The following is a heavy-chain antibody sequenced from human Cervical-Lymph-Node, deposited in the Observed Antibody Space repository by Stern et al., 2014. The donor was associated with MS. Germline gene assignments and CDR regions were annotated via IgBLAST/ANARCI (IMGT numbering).Heavy chain of an antibody. V-gene: IGHV1-3*01. D-gene: IGHD2-15*01. Sequence: QVQLMQSGAEVKKPGASVKVSCKASGYTFATFAVHWVRQAPGQRLEWMGWIAASNGNTKYSQKFQDRLTFTSDTSANTVYMELSSLRSEDTAVYFCARGRGVVLAASYFDYWGQGTLLTVSS. CDR2: IAASNGNT. J-gene: IGHJ4*02. CDR3: ARGRGVVLAASYFDY. CDR1: GYTFATFA.